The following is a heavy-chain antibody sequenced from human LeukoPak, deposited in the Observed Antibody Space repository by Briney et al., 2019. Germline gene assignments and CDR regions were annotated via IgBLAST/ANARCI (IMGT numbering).Heavy chain of an antibody. CDR3: VKGGYTYYDILTGPILGVDY. V-gene: IGHV3-23*01. J-gene: IGHJ4*02. D-gene: IGHD3-9*01. Sequence: QPGGSLRLSCAASGFTFSSYAMSWVRQAPGKGLEWVSAISGSGGSTYYADSVKGRFTISRDNSKNTLYLQMSSLRAEDTAVYYCVKGGYTYYDILTGPILGVDYWGQGTLVTVSS. CDR1: GFTFSSYA. CDR2: ISGSGGST.